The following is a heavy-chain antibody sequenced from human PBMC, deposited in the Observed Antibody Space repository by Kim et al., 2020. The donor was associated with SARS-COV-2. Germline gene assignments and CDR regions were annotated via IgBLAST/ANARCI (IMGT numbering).Heavy chain of an antibody. V-gene: IGHV1-46*01. J-gene: IGHJ4*02. D-gene: IGHD3-10*01. CDR2: T. CDR3: ARSLPVRPFDY. Sequence: TSYAQKFQGRVTMTRDTSTSTVYMELSSLRSEDTAVYYCARSLPVRPFDYWGQGTLVTVSS.